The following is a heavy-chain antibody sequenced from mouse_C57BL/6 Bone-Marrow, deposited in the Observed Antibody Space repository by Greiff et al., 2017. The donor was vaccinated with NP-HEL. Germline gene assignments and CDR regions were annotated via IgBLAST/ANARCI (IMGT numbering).Heavy chain of an antibody. CDR1: GYTFTSYW. V-gene: IGHV1-59*01. CDR2: IDPSDSYT. Sequence: QVQLQQPGAELVRPGTSVKLSCKASGYTFTSYWMHWVKQRPGQGLEWIGVIDPSDSYTNYNQKFKGKATLTVDTSSSTAYMQLSSLPSEDSAVYYCERVSTMVKWFAYWGQGNLVTVTA. D-gene: IGHD2-2*01. CDR3: ERVSTMVKWFAY. J-gene: IGHJ3*01.